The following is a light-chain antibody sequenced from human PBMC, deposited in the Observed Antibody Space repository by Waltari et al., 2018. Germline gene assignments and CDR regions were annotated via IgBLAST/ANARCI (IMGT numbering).Light chain of an antibody. CDR1: QSVTSN. CDR3: QHYNNWPRT. J-gene: IGKJ1*01. CDR2: GAS. V-gene: IGKV3-15*01. Sequence: ETVMTQSPATLSVSPGESAPLSCRASQSVTSNLAWYQQKPGQAPRLLIYGASTRATGIPARFSGSGSATEFTLTISSLQSEDFAVYYCQHYNNWPRTFGQGTKVEIK.